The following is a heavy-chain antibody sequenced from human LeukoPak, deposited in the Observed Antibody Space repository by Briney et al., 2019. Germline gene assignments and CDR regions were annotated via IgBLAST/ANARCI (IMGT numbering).Heavy chain of an antibody. CDR1: GYTLTELS. D-gene: IGHD3-22*01. CDR2: FDPEDGET. CDR3: ATALITPRYFDY. Sequence: ASVKVSCKVSGYTLTELSMHWVRQAPGKGLEWMGGFDPEDGETIYAQKFQGRVTMTEDTSTDTAYMELSSLRSEDTAVYYCATALITPRYFDYWGQGTLVTVST. J-gene: IGHJ4*02. V-gene: IGHV1-24*01.